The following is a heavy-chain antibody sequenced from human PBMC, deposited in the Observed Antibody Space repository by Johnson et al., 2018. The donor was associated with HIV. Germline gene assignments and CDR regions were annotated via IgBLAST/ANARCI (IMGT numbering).Heavy chain of an antibody. CDR2: IWYDGSNK. V-gene: IGHV3-33*06. Sequence: QVQLVESGGGVVQPGRSLRLSCAASGFTFSSYGMHWVRQAPGKGLEWVAVIWYDGSNKYYADSVKGRFTIPRDNSKNTLYLQMNSLRAEDTAVYYCAKDHPQMATIVGAFDIWGQGTMVTVSS. D-gene: IGHD5-24*01. CDR1: GFTFSSYG. J-gene: IGHJ3*02. CDR3: AKDHPQMATIVGAFDI.